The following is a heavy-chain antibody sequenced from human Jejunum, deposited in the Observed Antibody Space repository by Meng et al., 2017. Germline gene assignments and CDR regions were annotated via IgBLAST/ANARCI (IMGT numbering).Heavy chain of an antibody. J-gene: IGHJ4*02. D-gene: IGHD2-21*02. CDR3: RLAYCVSDCGDY. CDR2: IHHSGSI. Sequence: QVQVQQWAAGLLKPSETLSLTCAFQGGSFSTYDWSWIRQPPGKGLEWLGQIHHSGSINDNPSLKGRVTMSVDTSRSQISLKLNSVTAADTAVYYCRLAYCVSDCGDYWGQGTLVTVSS. V-gene: IGHV4-34*01. CDR1: GGSFSTYD.